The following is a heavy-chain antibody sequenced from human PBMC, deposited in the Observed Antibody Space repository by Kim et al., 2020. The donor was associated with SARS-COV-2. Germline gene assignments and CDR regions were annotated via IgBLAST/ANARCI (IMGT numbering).Heavy chain of an antibody. D-gene: IGHD4-17*01. Sequence: GGSLRLSCAASGYNFSDAGMRWVRQASGRGLEWVGRIKSKCDDGTTDVAASGKGRFTVSRDDSINTAYLQMNSLKTEDTAVYYCTTLGHSVYGRHGCWGR. CDR2: IKSKCDDGTT. V-gene: IGHV3-15*01. CDR1: GYNFSDAG. J-gene: IGHJ2*01. CDR3: TTLGHSVYGRHGC.